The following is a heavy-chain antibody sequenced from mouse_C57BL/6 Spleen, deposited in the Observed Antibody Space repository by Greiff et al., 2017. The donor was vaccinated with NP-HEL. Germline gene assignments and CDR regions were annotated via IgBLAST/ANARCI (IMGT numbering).Heavy chain of an antibody. CDR1: GYSITSGYY. CDR2: ISYDGSN. D-gene: IGHD1-1*01. J-gene: IGHJ4*01. V-gene: IGHV3-6*01. Sequence: EVQLQESGPGLVKPSQSLSLTCSVTGYSITSGYYWNWIRQFPGNKLEWMGYISYDGSNNYNPSLKNRISITRDTSKNQFFLKLNSVTTEDTATYYCARARATVVATHYYAMDYWGQGTSVTVSS. CDR3: ARARATVVATHYYAMDY.